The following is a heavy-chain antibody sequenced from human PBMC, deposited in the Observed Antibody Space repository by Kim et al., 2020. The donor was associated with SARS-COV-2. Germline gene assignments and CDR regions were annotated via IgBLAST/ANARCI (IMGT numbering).Heavy chain of an antibody. Sequence: SETLSLTCSVSGDSISSLYWSWIRQSPEKRLEYIGYISYSGSTHFHPSLKSRATISADTSKNQFSLRLTSVTAADTAVYYCARLNRISGRIDPWGQGTLV. CDR3: ARLNRISGRIDP. J-gene: IGHJ5*02. CDR2: ISYSGST. V-gene: IGHV4-59*11. D-gene: IGHD3-10*01. CDR1: GDSISSLY.